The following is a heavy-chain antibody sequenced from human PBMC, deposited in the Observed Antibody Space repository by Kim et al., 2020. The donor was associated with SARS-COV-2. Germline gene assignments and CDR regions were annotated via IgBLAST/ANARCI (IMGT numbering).Heavy chain of an antibody. CDR3: ARLGDGYNDHYFDY. D-gene: IGHD5-12*01. J-gene: IGHJ4*02. Sequence: SPSFQGQVTISADKSISTAYLQWSSLKASDTAMYYCARLGDGYNDHYFDYWGQGTLVTVSS. V-gene: IGHV5-51*01.